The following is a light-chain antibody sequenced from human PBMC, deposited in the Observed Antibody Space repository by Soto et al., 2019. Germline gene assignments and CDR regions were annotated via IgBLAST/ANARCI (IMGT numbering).Light chain of an antibody. CDR1: QTVSSS. CDR2: GAS. CDR3: QQYGSSLWT. Sequence: IVMTQSPATLSVSPGERATLSCRASQTVSSSLAWYRQKPGQAPRLLIYGASSRATGIPDRFSGSGSGTDFTLTISRLEPEDFAVYYCQQYGSSLWTFGQGTKVDIK. J-gene: IGKJ1*01. V-gene: IGKV3-20*01.